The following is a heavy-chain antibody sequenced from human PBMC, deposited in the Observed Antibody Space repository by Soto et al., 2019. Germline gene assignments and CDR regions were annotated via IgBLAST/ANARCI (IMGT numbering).Heavy chain of an antibody. CDR1: GFTFGDYA. D-gene: IGHD6-19*01. Sequence: GGSLRLSCTASGFTFGDYAMSWVRQAPGKGLEWVGFITSKAYGGTTEYAASVKGRFTISRDDSKGIAYLQMNSLKTEDTAVYYCSRRINANGWYFGYWGQGTLVTVSS. J-gene: IGHJ4*02. CDR3: SRRINANGWYFGY. V-gene: IGHV3-49*04. CDR2: ITSKAYGGTT.